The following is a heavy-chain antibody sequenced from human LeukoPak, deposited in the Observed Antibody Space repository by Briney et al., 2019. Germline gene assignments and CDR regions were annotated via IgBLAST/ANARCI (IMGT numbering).Heavy chain of an antibody. CDR2: ISGSGGST. D-gene: IGHD3-10*02. J-gene: IGHJ6*04. CDR1: GFTFSSYG. V-gene: IGHV3-23*01. CDR3: AELGITRIGGV. Sequence: GGTLRLSCAASGFTFSSYGMSWVRHAPGKGLEWVSAISGSGGSTYYADSVKGRFTISRDNAKNSLYLQMNSLRAEDTAVYYCAELGITRIGGVWGKGTTVTISS.